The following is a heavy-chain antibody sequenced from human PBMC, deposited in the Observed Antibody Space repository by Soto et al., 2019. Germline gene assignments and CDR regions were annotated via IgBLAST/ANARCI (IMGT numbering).Heavy chain of an antibody. J-gene: IGHJ6*02. D-gene: IGHD5-18*01. CDR2: IWYDGSNK. CDR3: ARSRSASGYRYGTTSDYYYGMDV. V-gene: IGHV3-33*01. CDR1: GFTFSSYG. Sequence: QVQLVESGGGVVQPGRSLRLSCAASGFTFSSYGMHWVRQAPGKGLEWVAVIWYDGSNKYYADSVKGRFTISRDNSKNTLYLQMNSLRAEDTAVYYCARSRSASGYRYGTTSDYYYGMDVWGHGTTVTVSS.